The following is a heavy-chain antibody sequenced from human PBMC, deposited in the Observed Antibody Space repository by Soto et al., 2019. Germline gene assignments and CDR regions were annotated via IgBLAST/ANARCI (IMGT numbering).Heavy chain of an antibody. V-gene: IGHV4-61*01. CDR2: IYYSGST. Sequence: LSLTCTVSGGSVSSGSYYWSWIRQPPGKGLEWIGYIYYSGSTNYNPSLKSRVTISVDTSKNQFSLKLSSVTAADTAVYYCARDPDPWGQGTPVTVSS. CDR3: ARDPDP. CDR1: GGSVSSGSYY. J-gene: IGHJ5*02.